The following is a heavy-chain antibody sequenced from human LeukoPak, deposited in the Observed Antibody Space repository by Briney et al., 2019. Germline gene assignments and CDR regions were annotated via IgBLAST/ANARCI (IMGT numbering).Heavy chain of an antibody. V-gene: IGHV1-69*13. CDR3: ARDRNTDFWSGYYTNYFDY. D-gene: IGHD3-3*01. Sequence: SVKVSCKASGGTFSSYAISWVRQAPGQGLEWMGGIIPIFGTANYAQKFQGRVTITADESTSTAYMELSSLRSEDTAVYYCARDRNTDFWSGYYTNYFDYWGQGALVTVSS. CDR2: IIPIFGTA. CDR1: GGTFSSYA. J-gene: IGHJ4*02.